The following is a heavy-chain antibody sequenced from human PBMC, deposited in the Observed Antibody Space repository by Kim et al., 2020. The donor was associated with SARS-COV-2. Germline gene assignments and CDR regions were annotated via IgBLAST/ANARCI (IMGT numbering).Heavy chain of an antibody. CDR1: GFTFSSYS. CDR2: ISSGNSYI. D-gene: IGHD6-6*01. Sequence: GGSLRLSCAASGFTFSSYSMNWVRQAPGKGLEWVSSISSGNSYIHYADSVKGRFTISRDNAKNSLYLQMNSLRAEDTAVYYCAVEHVVRDALDIWGQGT. V-gene: IGHV3-21*01. CDR3: AVEHVVRDALDI. J-gene: IGHJ3*02.